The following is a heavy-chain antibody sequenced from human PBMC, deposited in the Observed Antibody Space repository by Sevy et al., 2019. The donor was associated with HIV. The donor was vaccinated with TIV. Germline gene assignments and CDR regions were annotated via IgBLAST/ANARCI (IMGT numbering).Heavy chain of an antibody. D-gene: IGHD3-3*01. CDR3: AGNPDYDLWSGYYLRINPFDY. J-gene: IGHJ4*02. CDR2: IRYDGSNK. V-gene: IGHV3-30*02. CDR1: GLTFSSYG. Sequence: GGSLRLSCAASGLTFSSYGMHWVRQAPGKGLEWVALIRYDGSNKYYADSVKGRFTISRDNSKNTLYLQMNSLRAEDTAVYYCAGNPDYDLWSGYYLRINPFDYWGQGTLVTVSS.